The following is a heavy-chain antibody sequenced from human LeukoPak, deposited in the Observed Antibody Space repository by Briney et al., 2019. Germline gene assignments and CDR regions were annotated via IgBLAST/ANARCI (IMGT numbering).Heavy chain of an antibody. V-gene: IGHV4-39*01. CDR3: ARHCCSGPAKRVFDI. CDR1: GGSIISSDYH. CDR2: ISYSRNT. D-gene: IGHD2-15*01. Sequence: SETLSLTCTVSGGSIISSDYHWGWVRQPPGKGLEWIGTISYSRNTDYNPSLRSRVTISVDTSNNQFSLRLGSVTAADTAVYHCARHCCSGPAKRVFDIWGQGTMVTVSS. J-gene: IGHJ3*02.